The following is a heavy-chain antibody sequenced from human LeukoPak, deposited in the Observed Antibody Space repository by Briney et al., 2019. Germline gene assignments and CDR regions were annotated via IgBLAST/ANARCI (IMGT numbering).Heavy chain of an antibody. CDR3: ARGGATAMVTGYYYYYMDV. J-gene: IGHJ6*03. D-gene: IGHD5-18*01. Sequence: ASVKVSCKASGYTFTSYDINWVRQATGQGLEWMGWMNPNSGNTGYAQKFQGRVTITRNTSISTAYMELSSLRSEDTAVYCCARGGATAMVTGYYYYYMDVWGKGTTVTVSS. V-gene: IGHV1-8*03. CDR2: MNPNSGNT. CDR1: GYTFTSYD.